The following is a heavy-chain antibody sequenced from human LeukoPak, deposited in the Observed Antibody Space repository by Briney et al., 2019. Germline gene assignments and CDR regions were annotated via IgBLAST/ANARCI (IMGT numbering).Heavy chain of an antibody. D-gene: IGHD3-3*01. V-gene: IGHV3-15*01. CDR3: TTDPLWGVWRQSNSFDY. Sequence: VQPGRSLRLSCAASGFTFSTYGMHWVRQAPGKGLEWVGRIKSKTDGGEADYAESVKGRFTISRDDSKNTLYLQMNSLKTEDTALYFCTTDPLWGVWRQSNSFDYWGQGTLVAVSS. CDR2: IKSKTDGGEA. J-gene: IGHJ4*02. CDR1: GFTFSTYG.